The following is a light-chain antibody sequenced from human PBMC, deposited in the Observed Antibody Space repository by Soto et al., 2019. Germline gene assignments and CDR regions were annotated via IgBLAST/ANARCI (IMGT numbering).Light chain of an antibody. J-gene: IGKJ1*01. CDR1: QTITNY. CDR3: PQYNRYSTT. Sequence: DIQMTQSPSSLSASVGDRVTITCRASQTITNYLNCDQQQSGKAPKRLIYATDTLQRGGPSRFSGSGSGTDYTLTISSLQPDDFATYCCPQYNRYSTTFGQGTKVDIK. CDR2: ATD. V-gene: IGKV1-39*01.